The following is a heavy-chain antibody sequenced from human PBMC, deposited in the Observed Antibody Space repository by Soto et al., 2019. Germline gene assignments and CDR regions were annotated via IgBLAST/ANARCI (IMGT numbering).Heavy chain of an antibody. D-gene: IGHD1-26*01. CDR3: AKEVGSYGYYYYGMDV. CDR1: GFTFSSYG. Sequence: QGQLVESGGGVVQPGRSLRLSCAASGFTFSSYGMHWVRQAPGKGLEWVAVISYDGSNKYYADSVKGRFTISRDNSKNTLYLQMNSLRAEDTAVYYCAKEVGSYGYYYYGMDVWGQGTTVTVSS. J-gene: IGHJ6*02. CDR2: ISYDGSNK. V-gene: IGHV3-30*18.